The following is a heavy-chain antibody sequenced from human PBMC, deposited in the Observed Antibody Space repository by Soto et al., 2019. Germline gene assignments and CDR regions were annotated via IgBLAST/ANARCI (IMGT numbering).Heavy chain of an antibody. V-gene: IGHV1-18*01. CDR3: AREVEGSYSPADF. Sequence: QVPLVQSGPEVKKPGASVTVSCKTSGYTFTDHGIDWVRQAPGQGLEWVGWVSSYNGNTNYAYDLEDRVIMTTDASTSTAYMELRGLRSDDTAVYYGAREVEGSYSPADFWGKGTPVTVSA. D-gene: IGHD3-10*01. CDR2: VSSYNGNT. CDR1: GYTFTDHG. J-gene: IGHJ4*02.